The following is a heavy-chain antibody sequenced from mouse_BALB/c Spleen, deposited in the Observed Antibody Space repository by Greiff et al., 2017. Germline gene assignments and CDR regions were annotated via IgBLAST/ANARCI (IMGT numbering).Heavy chain of an antibody. CDR1: GFTFSSFG. J-gene: IGHJ3*01. CDR3: AREGYYGSSYGFAY. Sequence: EVKVEESGGGLVQPGGSRKLSCAASGFTFSSFGMHWVRQAPEKGLEWVAYISSGSSTIYYADTVKGRFTISRDNPKNTLFLQMTSLRSEDTAMYYCAREGYYGSSYGFAYWGQGTLVTVSA. CDR2: ISSGSSTI. V-gene: IGHV5-17*02. D-gene: IGHD1-1*01.